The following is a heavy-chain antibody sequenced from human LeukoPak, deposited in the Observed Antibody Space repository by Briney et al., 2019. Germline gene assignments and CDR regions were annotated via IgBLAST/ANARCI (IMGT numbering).Heavy chain of an antibody. V-gene: IGHV3-23*01. CDR1: GFTFRSYA. CDR3: AKDGPASWGYFDY. D-gene: IGHD3-16*01. Sequence: GGSLRLSCAASGFTFRSYAMNWVRQAPGKGLEWVSAISGSGSSTYYADSVKGRFTISRDNSKNTLYLQVNSLRAEDTTEYYCAKDGPASWGYFDYWGQGTLVTVSS. J-gene: IGHJ4*02. CDR2: ISGSGSST.